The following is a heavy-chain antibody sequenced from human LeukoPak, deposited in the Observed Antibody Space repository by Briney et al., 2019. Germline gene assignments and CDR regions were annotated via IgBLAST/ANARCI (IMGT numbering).Heavy chain of an antibody. Sequence: SETLSLTRTVSDGSISSYYWSWIRQPPGKGLEWIGYIYYSGSTHYNPSLKSRVTISVDTSKNQFSLKLSSVTAADTAVYYCARVDLALHWFDPWGQGTLVTVSS. V-gene: IGHV4-59*08. CDR1: DGSISSYY. CDR2: IYYSGST. J-gene: IGHJ5*02. CDR3: ARVDLALHWFDP.